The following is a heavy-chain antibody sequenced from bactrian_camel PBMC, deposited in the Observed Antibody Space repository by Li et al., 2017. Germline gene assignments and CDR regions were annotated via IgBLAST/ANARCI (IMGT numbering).Heavy chain of an antibody. D-gene: IGHD6*01. V-gene: IGHV3-3*01. CDR3: AADFGDRGPVLAVRPGDFGY. Sequence: QLVESGGGSVQAGGSLRHSCTASGYTYIRAWFRQAPGQEREAVARILTDTDNTFYSDSVKGRFTISHDKTKNTVYLQMDDLRPEDTGTYYCAADFGDRGPVLAVRPGDFGYWGQGTQVTVS. J-gene: IGHJ6*01. CDR1: GYTYIR. CDR2: ILTDTDNT.